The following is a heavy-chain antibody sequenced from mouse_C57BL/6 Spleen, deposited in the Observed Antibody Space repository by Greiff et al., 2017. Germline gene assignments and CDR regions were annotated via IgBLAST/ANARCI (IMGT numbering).Heavy chain of an antibody. CDR1: GYTFTDYE. CDR2: IDPETGGT. V-gene: IGHV1-15*01. Sequence: VKLVESGAELVRPGASVTLSCKASGYTFTDYEMHWVKQTPVHGLEWIGAIDPETGGTAYNQKFKGKAILTADKSSSTAYMELRSLTSEDSAVYYCTRGEQRRPWFAYWGQGTLVTVSA. CDR3: TRGEQRRPWFAY. J-gene: IGHJ3*01. D-gene: IGHD3-2*02.